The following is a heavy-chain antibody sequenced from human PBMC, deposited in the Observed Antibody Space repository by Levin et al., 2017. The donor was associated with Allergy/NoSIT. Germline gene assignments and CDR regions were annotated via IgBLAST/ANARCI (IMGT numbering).Heavy chain of an antibody. V-gene: IGHV3-30-3*01. Sequence: GGSLRLSCAASGFSFGDFPMTWVRQGQGKGLEWVSSTSYDGSNENYAGSVRGRFTISRDNSKNALYLQMNSLRVEDTAVYYCARALSVCYFDYWGQGTLVTVSS. CDR2: TSYDGSNE. D-gene: IGHD2-8*01. CDR3: ARALSVCYFDY. J-gene: IGHJ4*02. CDR1: GFSFGDFP.